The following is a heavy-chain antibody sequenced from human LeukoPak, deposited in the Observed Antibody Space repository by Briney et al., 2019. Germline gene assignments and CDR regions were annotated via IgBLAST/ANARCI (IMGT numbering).Heavy chain of an antibody. J-gene: IGHJ5*02. V-gene: IGHV4-39*07. CDR1: GGSISSSSYY. Sequence: SETLSLTCTVSGGSISSSSYYWGWIRQPPGKGLEWIGSIYYSGSTYYNPSLKSRVTISVDTSKNQFSLKLSSVTAADTAVYYCARESAAGTSGVGWFDPWGQGTLVTVSS. D-gene: IGHD6-13*01. CDR2: IYYSGST. CDR3: ARESAAGTSGVGWFDP.